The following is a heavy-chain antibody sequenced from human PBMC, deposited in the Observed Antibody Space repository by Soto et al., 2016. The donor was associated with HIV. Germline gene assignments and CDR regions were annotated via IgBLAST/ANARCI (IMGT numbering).Heavy chain of an antibody. CDR3: ANNPDGDLYSYYYYYYMDV. V-gene: IGHV1-69*10. CDR1: GGTFSSYA. CDR2: IIPILGTA. D-gene: IGHD4-17*01. Sequence: QVQLVQSGAEVKKPGSSVKVSCKASGGTFSSYAISWVRQAPGQGLEWMGGIIPILGTANYAQKFQGRVTITADKSTNTAYMELSSLRSEDTAVYFCANNPDGDLYSYYYYYYMDVWGKGTTVTVSS. J-gene: IGHJ6*03.